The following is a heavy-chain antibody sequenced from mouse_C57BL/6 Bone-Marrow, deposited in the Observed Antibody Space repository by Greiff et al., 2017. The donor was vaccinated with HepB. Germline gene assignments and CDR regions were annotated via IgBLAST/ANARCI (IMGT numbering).Heavy chain of an antibody. CDR3: TRDRGNSNFDY. CDR2: ISSGGDYI. J-gene: IGHJ2*01. Sequence: EVQRVDSGEGLVKPGGSLKLSCAASGFTFSSYAMSWVRQTPEKRLEWVAYISSGGDYIYYADTVKGRFTISRDNARNTLYLQMSSLKSEDTAMYYCTRDRGNSNFDYWGQGTTLTVSS. V-gene: IGHV5-9-1*02. CDR1: GFTFSSYA. D-gene: IGHD2-5*01.